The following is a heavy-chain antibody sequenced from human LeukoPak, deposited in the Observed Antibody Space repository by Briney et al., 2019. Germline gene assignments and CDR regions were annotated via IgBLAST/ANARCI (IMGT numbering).Heavy chain of an antibody. J-gene: IGHJ6*02. CDR1: GYTFTSYG. CDR3: ARNHYYDILTGYVTYGMDV. CDR2: ISAYNGNT. Sequence: ASVKVSCKASGYTFTSYGISWVRQAPGQGLEWMGWISAYNGNTNYAQKLQGRVTMTTDTSTSTAYMELRSLRSDDTAVYYCARNHYYDILTGYVTYGMDVWGQGTTVTVSS. V-gene: IGHV1-18*01. D-gene: IGHD3-9*01.